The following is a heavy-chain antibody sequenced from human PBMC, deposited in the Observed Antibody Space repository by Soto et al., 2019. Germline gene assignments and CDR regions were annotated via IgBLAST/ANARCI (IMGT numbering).Heavy chain of an antibody. J-gene: IGHJ4*02. CDR3: ARGDRMGATNWAFDY. D-gene: IGHD1-26*01. CDR2: INPGGGST. Sequence: QVQLVQSGAEVKKPGASVKVSCKASGYTFTSYYMHWVRQAPGQGLEWMGIINPGGGSTSYAQKFQGRVTMTSDTSTSTVYMELSSLRSEDTAVYYCARGDRMGATNWAFDYWGQGTLVTVSS. CDR1: GYTFTSYY. V-gene: IGHV1-46*01.